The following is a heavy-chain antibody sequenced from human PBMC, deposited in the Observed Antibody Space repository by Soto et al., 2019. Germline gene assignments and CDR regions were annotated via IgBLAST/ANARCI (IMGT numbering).Heavy chain of an antibody. D-gene: IGHD3-3*01. CDR2: IIPIFGTG. CDR3: ARGEEGFGVVISRLDY. CDR1: GGTFSSYA. Sequence: GASVKVSCKASGGTFSSYAINWVRQAPGQGLEWMGGIIPIFGTGNYAQKFQGRVTITADESTTTAYMEMSSLRSEDTAIYYCARGEEGFGVVISRLDYWGQGTLVTVSS. J-gene: IGHJ4*02. V-gene: IGHV1-69*13.